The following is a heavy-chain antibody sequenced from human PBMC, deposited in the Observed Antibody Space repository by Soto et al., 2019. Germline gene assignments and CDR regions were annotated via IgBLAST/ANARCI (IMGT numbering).Heavy chain of an antibody. CDR2: LSGSGATT. J-gene: IGHJ4*02. V-gene: IGHV3-23*01. CDR3: AKEGTRDEYYFDY. Sequence: GGSLRLSCAGSGFTFSNYAMNWVRQAPGKGLDWVSTLSGSGATTYYADSAKGRFTISRDNSRNTLYLQMNSLRAEDTAIYYCAKEGTRDEYYFDYWGQGTLVTVSS. D-gene: IGHD3-10*01. CDR1: GFTFSNYA.